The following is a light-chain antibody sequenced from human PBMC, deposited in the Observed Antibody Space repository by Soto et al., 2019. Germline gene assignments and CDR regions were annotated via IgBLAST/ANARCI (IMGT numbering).Light chain of an antibody. Sequence: DIQMTQSPSSVPASVGDRVTITCRASQDIGSWAAWYQQKPGKAPKLLIYAASTLQTGVPSRFSGSGSGTEFTLTISSLQPEDVAIYYCQQANSFPRLTFGGGTKVDIK. J-gene: IGKJ4*01. CDR1: QDIGSW. CDR2: AAS. CDR3: QQANSFPRLT. V-gene: IGKV1-12*01.